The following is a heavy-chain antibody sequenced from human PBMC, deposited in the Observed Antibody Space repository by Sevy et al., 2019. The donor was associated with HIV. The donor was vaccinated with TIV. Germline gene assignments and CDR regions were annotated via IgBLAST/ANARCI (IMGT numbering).Heavy chain of an antibody. D-gene: IGHD3-22*01. CDR1: GFTFSTYW. V-gene: IGHV3-7*01. CDR3: ARDRVSPYYDNSGNTYYYYGMDV. J-gene: IGHJ6*02. CDR2: IKQDGSEK. Sequence: GGSLRLSCAASGFTFSTYWMSWVRQAPGQGLEWVANIKQDGSEKFSVDSVKGRFTISRDNAQNSLYLQMNSLRTEDTAVYYCARDRVSPYYDNSGNTYYYYGMDVWGQGTTVTVSS.